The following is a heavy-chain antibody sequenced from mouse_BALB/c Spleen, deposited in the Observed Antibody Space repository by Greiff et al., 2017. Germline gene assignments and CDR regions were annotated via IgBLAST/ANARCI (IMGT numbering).Heavy chain of an antibody. J-gene: IGHJ2*01. Sequence: VQLKESGPELMKPGASVKISCKASGYSFTSYYMHWVKQSHGKSLEWIGYIDPFNGGTSYNQKFKGKATLTVDKSSSTAYMHLSSLTSEDSAVYYCARGLLPLFDYWGQGTTLTVSS. D-gene: IGHD2-3*01. CDR1: GYSFTSYY. CDR3: ARGLLPLFDY. V-gene: IGHV1S135*01. CDR2: IDPFNGGT.